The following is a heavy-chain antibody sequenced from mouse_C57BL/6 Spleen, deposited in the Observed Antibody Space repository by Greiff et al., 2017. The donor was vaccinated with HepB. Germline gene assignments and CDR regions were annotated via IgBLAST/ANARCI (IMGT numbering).Heavy chain of an antibody. CDR2: IHPNSGST. D-gene: IGHD2-5*01. CDR1: GYTFTSYW. Sequence: QVQLKQPGAELVKPGASVKLSCKASGYTFTSYWMHWVKQRPGQGLEWIGMIHPNSGSTNYNEKFKSKATLTVDKSSSTAYMQLSSLTSEDSAVYYCASSGSNPYWYFDVWGTGTTVTVSS. CDR3: ASSGSNPYWYFDV. J-gene: IGHJ1*03. V-gene: IGHV1-64*01.